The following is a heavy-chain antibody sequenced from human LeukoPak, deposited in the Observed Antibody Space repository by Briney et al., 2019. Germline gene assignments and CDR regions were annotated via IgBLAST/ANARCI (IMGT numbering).Heavy chain of an antibody. V-gene: IGHV1-46*03. Sequence: ASVKVSCKASGYTFTSYYMHWVPQAPGQGLEWMGIINPSGGSTSYAQKFQGRVTMTRDTSTSTVYMELSSLRSEDTAVYYCARDKAVAGTIHYHYYYMDVWGKGTTVTVSS. D-gene: IGHD6-19*01. CDR2: INPSGGST. CDR3: ARDKAVAGTIHYHYYYMDV. J-gene: IGHJ6*03. CDR1: GYTFTSYY.